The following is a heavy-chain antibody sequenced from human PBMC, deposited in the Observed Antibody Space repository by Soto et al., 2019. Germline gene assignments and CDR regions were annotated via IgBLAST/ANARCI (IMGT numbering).Heavy chain of an antibody. D-gene: IGHD3-10*01. V-gene: IGHV1-69*13. J-gene: IGHJ6*02. CDR2: IIPIFGTA. CDR3: ARDRRITMVRGVISSGMDA. Sequence: SVKVSCKASVGTFSSYAISWVRQAPGQGLEWMGGIIPIFGTANYAQKFQGRVTITADESTSTAYMELSSLRSEDTAVYYCARDRRITMVRGVISSGMDAWGQGTTATVSS. CDR1: VGTFSSYA.